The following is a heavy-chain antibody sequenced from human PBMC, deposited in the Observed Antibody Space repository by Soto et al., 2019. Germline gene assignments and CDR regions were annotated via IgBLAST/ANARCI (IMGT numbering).Heavy chain of an antibody. D-gene: IGHD4-17*01. CDR2: IYYSGST. CDR1: GGSISSSSYY. Sequence: SETLSLTCTVSGGSISSSSYYWGWIRQPPGKGLEWIGSIYYSGSTYYNPSLKSRVTISVDTSKNQFSLKLSSVTAADTAVYYCARRSLGDTVTTVYAFDIWGQGTVVTVSS. V-gene: IGHV4-39*01. J-gene: IGHJ3*02. CDR3: ARRSLGDTVTTVYAFDI.